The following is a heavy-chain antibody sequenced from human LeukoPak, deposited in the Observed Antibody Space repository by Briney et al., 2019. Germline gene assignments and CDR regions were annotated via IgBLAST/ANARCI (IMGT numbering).Heavy chain of an antibody. CDR1: GFTVSSNY. D-gene: IGHD1-26*01. CDR2: IRSDGST. V-gene: IGHV3-53*01. Sequence: GGSLRLSCTASGFTVSSNYMSWVRQAPGKGLEWVSVIRSDGSTNHADSVKGRFTISRDNSKNTLYLQMNNLRAEDTAMYYCAREMYSGMYNDAFDIWGQGTKVTVSS. J-gene: IGHJ3*02. CDR3: AREMYSGMYNDAFDI.